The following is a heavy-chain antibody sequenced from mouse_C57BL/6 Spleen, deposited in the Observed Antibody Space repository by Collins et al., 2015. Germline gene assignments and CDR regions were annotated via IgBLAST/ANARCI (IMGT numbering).Heavy chain of an antibody. CDR1: GYTFTSYW. CDR3: ARSGYGSSHAY. Sequence: QVQLQQPGAELVKPGASVKLSCKASGYTFTSYWMHWVKQRSGQGLEWIGMIHPNSGSTNYNEKFKSKATLTVDKSSSTAYMQLSSLTSEDSAVYYCARSGYGSSHAYWGQGTLVTVSA. V-gene: IGHV1-64*01. CDR2: IHPNSGST. J-gene: IGHJ3*01. D-gene: IGHD1-1*01.